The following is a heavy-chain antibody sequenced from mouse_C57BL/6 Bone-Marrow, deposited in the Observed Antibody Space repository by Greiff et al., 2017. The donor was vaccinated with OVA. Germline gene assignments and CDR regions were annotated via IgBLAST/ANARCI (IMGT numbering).Heavy chain of an antibody. J-gene: IGHJ3*01. V-gene: IGHV5-4*01. CDR2: ISDGGSYT. Sequence: EVQLVESGGGLVKPGGSLKLSCAASGFTFSSYAMSWVRQTPEKRLEWVATISDGGSYTYYPDNVKGRFTISRDNAKNNLYLQMSHLKSEDTAMYYCARELGRGFAYWGQGTLVTVSA. CDR1: GFTFSSYA. CDR3: ARELGRGFAY. D-gene: IGHD4-1*01.